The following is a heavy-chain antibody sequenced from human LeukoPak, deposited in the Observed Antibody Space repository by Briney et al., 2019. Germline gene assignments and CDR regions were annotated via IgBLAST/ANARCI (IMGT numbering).Heavy chain of an antibody. D-gene: IGHD6-19*01. CDR1: SVSFSSYQ. Sequence: PSETLSLTCAVYSVSFSSYQWTWLRQPPGKGLEWIGEINDSGSTNSNPSLKSRVIISVDTSKNQFSLKLSSVTDADMAVYYCARGARVGYSSGWSIDSWGRGTLVTVSS. J-gene: IGHJ4*02. CDR2: INDSGST. V-gene: IGHV4-34*01. CDR3: ARGARVGYSSGWSIDS.